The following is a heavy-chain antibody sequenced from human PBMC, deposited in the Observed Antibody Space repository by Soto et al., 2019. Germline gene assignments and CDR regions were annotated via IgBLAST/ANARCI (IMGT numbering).Heavy chain of an antibody. CDR2: IWYDGSNK. V-gene: IGHV3-33*06. CDR1: GFTFSSYG. Sequence: PGGSLRLSCAASGFTFSSYGMHWVRQAPGKGLEWVAVIWYDGSNKYYADSVKGRFTISRDNSKNTLYLQMNSLRAEDTAVYYCAKDSNAGLGYCSGTSCQALDYWGQGALVTVSS. D-gene: IGHD2-2*01. J-gene: IGHJ4*02. CDR3: AKDSNAGLGYCSGTSCQALDY.